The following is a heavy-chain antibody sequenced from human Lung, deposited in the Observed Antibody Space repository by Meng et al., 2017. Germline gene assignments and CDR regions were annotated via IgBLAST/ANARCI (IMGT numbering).Heavy chain of an antibody. J-gene: IGHJ5*02. CDR3: ARGGDFDP. CDR2: ISTNTGNP. D-gene: IGHD2/OR15-2a*01. Sequence: QVQLVKSGSELKKPGASVKVSCKSSGYTFPTYTINWVLQAHGRGLEWMGWISTNTGNPTYVQGFTGRFVFSLDTSVSTAYLQISSLEAADTAVYYCARGGDFDPWGQGTLVTVSS. CDR1: GYTFPTYT. V-gene: IGHV7-4-1*02.